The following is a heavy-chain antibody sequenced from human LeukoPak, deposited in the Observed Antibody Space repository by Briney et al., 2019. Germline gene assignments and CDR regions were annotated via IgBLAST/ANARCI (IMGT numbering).Heavy chain of an antibody. J-gene: IGHJ4*02. V-gene: IGHV1-24*01. CDR1: GYTLTELS. D-gene: IGHD3-22*01. Sequence: ASVKVSCKVSGYTLTELSMHWVRQAPGRGLEWMGGFDPEDGETIYAQKFQGRVTMTEDTSTDTAYMELRSLRSEDTAVYYCATVESGYYLDWGQGTLVTVSS. CDR3: ATVESGYYLD. CDR2: FDPEDGET.